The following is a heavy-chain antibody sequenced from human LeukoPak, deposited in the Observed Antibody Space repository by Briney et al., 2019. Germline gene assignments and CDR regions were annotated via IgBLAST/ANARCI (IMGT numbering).Heavy chain of an antibody. V-gene: IGHV4-59*01. CDR2: IYYSGST. CDR3: ARGVPEYYDFWSGYFYYFDY. CDR1: GGSISSYY. Sequence: SETLSLTCTVSGGSISSYYWSWIRQPPGKGLEWLGYIYYSGSTNYNPSLKSLVTISVDTSKNQFSLKLTSVTAADTAVYYCARGVPEYYDFWSGYFYYFDYWGQGTLVTVSS. D-gene: IGHD3-3*01. J-gene: IGHJ4*02.